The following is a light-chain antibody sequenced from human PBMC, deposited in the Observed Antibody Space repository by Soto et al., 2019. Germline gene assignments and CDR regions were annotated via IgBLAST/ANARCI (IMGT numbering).Light chain of an antibody. CDR2: DVT. V-gene: IGLV2-14*01. CDR3: SSYSSSSTFV. CDR1: SSDIGGYNY. Sequence: QSALIQPASVSGSPGQSITISCTGTSSDIGGYNYVSWYQQPPGKAPKLMIYDVTTLPSGVSDRFSGSQSGNTASLTISGLQAEDEADYYCSSYSSSSTFVFGSGTKVTVL. J-gene: IGLJ1*01.